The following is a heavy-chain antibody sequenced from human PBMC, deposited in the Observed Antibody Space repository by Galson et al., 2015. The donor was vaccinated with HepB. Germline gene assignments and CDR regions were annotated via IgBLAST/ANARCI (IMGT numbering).Heavy chain of an antibody. Sequence: SLRLSCAASGFTFSSYAMHWVRQAPGKGLEWVAVMSYDGSNKYYADSVKGRFTISRDNSKNTLYLQMNSLRAEDTAVYYCARDGLVDQLPYAAGYWGQGTLVTVSS. V-gene: IGHV3-30-3*01. CDR3: ARDGLVDQLPYAAGY. CDR1: GFTFSSYA. J-gene: IGHJ4*02. D-gene: IGHD2-2*01. CDR2: MSYDGSNK.